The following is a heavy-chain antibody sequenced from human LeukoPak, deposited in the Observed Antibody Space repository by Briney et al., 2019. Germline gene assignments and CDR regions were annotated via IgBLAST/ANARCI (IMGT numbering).Heavy chain of an antibody. Sequence: GGSLRLSCAAPGFTFSSYWMSWVRQAPGKGLEWVANIKQDGSEKYYVDSVKGRFTISRDNAKNSLYLQMNSRRAEDTAVYYCARDRVLDYWGQGTLVTVSS. CDR1: GFTFSSYW. CDR3: ARDRVLDY. V-gene: IGHV3-7*01. D-gene: IGHD1-1*01. CDR2: IKQDGSEK. J-gene: IGHJ4*02.